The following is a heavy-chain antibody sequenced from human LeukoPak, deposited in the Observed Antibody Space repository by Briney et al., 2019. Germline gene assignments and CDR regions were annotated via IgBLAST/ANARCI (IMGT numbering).Heavy chain of an antibody. CDR1: GFTFSSYA. J-gene: IGHJ3*02. V-gene: IGHV3-23*01. CDR2: ISGSGGST. D-gene: IGHD2-21*02. Sequence: GGSLRLSCAASGFTFSSYAMSWGRQAPAKGLEGVSAISGSGGSTYYADSVKGRFTISRDNSKNKLYLQMTSLSAEDTAVYYIATVKWGPVVVVTAPDAFDIWGQGTMVTVSS. CDR3: ATVKWGPVVVVTAPDAFDI.